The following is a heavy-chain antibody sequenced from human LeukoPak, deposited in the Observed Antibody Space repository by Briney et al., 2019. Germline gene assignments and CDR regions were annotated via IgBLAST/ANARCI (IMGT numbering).Heavy chain of an antibody. CDR3: ARANIVVVPAAPDFDY. CDR1: GGSFSSGGYY. V-gene: IGHV4-31*03. D-gene: IGHD2-2*01. CDR2: IYYSGST. Sequence: SQTLSLTCTVSGGSFSSGGYYWSWLRQHPGKGLEWIGYIYYSGSTYYNPSLKSRVTISVDTSKNQFSLKLSSVTAADTAVYYCARANIVVVPAAPDFDYWGQGTLVTVSS. J-gene: IGHJ4*02.